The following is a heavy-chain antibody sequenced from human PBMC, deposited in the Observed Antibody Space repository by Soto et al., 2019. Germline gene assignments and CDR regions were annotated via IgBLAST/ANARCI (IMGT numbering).Heavy chain of an antibody. D-gene: IGHD3-10*01. Sequence: GGSLRLSCAASGFTFSSYSMNWVRQAPGKGLEWVSSISSSSSYIYYAESVKGRFNISRDNAKNSLYLQMNSLRAEDTAVYYCARDPYYGAIDYWGQGTLVTVSS. CDR2: ISSSSSYI. J-gene: IGHJ4*02. CDR1: GFTFSSYS. CDR3: ARDPYYGAIDY. V-gene: IGHV3-21*01.